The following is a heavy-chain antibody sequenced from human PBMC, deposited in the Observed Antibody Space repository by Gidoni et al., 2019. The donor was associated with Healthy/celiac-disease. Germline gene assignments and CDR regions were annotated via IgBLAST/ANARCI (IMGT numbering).Heavy chain of an antibody. Sequence: VQLVESGGGVVQPGRSLSLSCAASGFTFSSYGMPWVRQAPGKGLEWVAVIWYDGSNKYYADSVKGRFTISRDNSKNTLYLQMNSLRAEDTAVYYCARDRGAYCSGGSCYGIWFDPWGQGTLVTVSS. CDR1: GFTFSSYG. J-gene: IGHJ5*02. V-gene: IGHV3-33*01. CDR3: ARDRGAYCSGGSCYGIWFDP. D-gene: IGHD2-15*01. CDR2: IWYDGSNK.